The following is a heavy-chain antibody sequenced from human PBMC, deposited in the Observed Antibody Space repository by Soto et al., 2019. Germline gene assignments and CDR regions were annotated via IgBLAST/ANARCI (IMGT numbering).Heavy chain of an antibody. CDR2: INHSGST. D-gene: IGHD6-19*01. CDR1: GGSFSGYY. J-gene: IGHJ4*02. V-gene: IGHV4-34*01. Sequence: SETLSLTCAVYGGSFSGYYWSWIRQPPGKGLEWIGEINHSGSTNYNPSLKSRVTISVDTSKNQFSLKLSSVTAADTAVYYCARLSGWYAYIDYWAREPWSPSPQ. CDR3: ARLSGWYAYIDY.